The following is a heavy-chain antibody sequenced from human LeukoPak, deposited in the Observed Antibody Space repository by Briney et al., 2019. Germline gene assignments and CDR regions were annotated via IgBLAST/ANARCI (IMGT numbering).Heavy chain of an antibody. CDR2: INSDGSST. CDR1: GFTFSSYW. D-gene: IGHD3-9*01. J-gene: IGHJ4*02. CDR3: ARTHYDILTGLDY. Sequence: GGSLRLSCAASGFTFSSYWMHWVRQAPGKGLVWVSRINSDGSSTSYADSVKGRFTISRDNAKNTLYLQMNSLRAEDTAVYYCARTHYDILTGLDYWGQGTLVTVSS. V-gene: IGHV3-74*01.